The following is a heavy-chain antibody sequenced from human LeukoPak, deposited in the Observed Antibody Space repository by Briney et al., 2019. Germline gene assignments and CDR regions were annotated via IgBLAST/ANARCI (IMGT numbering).Heavy chain of an antibody. CDR2: IYTSGST. V-gene: IGHV4-4*07. D-gene: IGHD3-3*01. CDR3: ARAENLEWLTN. J-gene: IGHJ4*02. Sequence: PSETLSLTCTVSGGSISSYYWSWIRQPAGKGLEWIGRIYTSGSTNYNPSLKSRVTMSVGTSKNQFSLTLTSVTAADTAVYYCARAENLEWLTNWGQGTLVTVSS. CDR1: GGSISSYY.